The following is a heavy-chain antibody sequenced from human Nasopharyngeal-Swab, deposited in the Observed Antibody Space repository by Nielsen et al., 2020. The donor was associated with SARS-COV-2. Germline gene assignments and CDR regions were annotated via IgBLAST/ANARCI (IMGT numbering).Heavy chain of an antibody. CDR3: VHLWLPGF. CDR1: GASISSRNNY. Sequence: GSLRLSCVVSGASISSRNNYWGWIRQPPGKGLEWIASIYHSGNTYYNPSLKSRVTISVDTSKNQFSLKLNSVTAADTALYFCVHLWLPGFWGQGTLVTVSS. J-gene: IGHJ4*02. D-gene: IGHD2-21*01. V-gene: IGHV4-39*07. CDR2: IYHSGNT.